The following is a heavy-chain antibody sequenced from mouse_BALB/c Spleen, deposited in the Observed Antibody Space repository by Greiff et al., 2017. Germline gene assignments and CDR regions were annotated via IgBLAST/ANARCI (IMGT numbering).Heavy chain of an antibody. CDR1: GYTFTSYY. D-gene: IGHD2-1*01. V-gene: IGHV1S81*02. Sequence: VQLQQPGAELVKPGASVKLSCKASGYTFTSYYMYWVKQRPGQGLEWIGGINPSNGGTNFNEKFKSKATLTVDKSSSTAYMQLRSLTSEDSAVYYCTRSEDYGRDYYAMDYWGQGTSVTVSS. J-gene: IGHJ4*01. CDR3: TRSEDYGRDYYAMDY. CDR2: INPSNGGT.